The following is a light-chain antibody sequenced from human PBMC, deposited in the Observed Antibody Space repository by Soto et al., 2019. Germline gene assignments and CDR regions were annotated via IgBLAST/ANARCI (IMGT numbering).Light chain of an antibody. V-gene: IGKV3-15*01. CDR1: QSISNY. Sequence: EIVMTQSPATQSVSPGERATLSCRASQSISNYLAWYQQKPGQAPRLLIYDASTRATGVTPRFSGSGSGTEFTLTISSLQSEDFAVYYCQQYNDWPPFTFGPGTKVDIK. J-gene: IGKJ3*01. CDR3: QQYNDWPPFT. CDR2: DAS.